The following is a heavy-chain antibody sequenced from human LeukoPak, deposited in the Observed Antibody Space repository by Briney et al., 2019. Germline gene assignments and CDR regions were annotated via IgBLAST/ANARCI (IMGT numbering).Heavy chain of an antibody. V-gene: IGHV3-9*01. CDR3: ARDRLAVAGYYYYYYYMDV. J-gene: IGHJ6*03. D-gene: IGHD6-19*01. CDR1: GFTFDDYA. Sequence: PGGSLRLSCAASGFTFDDYAMHWVRQAPGKGLEWVSGISWNSGSIGYADSVKGRFTISRDNAKNSLYLQMNSLRAEDTAVYYCARDRLAVAGYYYYYYYMDVWGKGTTVTVSS. CDR2: ISWNSGSI.